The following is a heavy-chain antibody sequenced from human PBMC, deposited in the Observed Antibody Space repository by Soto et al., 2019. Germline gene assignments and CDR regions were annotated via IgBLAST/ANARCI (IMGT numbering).Heavy chain of an antibody. V-gene: IGHV3-7*01. CDR1: GFTFSSYW. J-gene: IGHJ4*02. CDR2: IKQDGSEK. D-gene: IGHD3-3*01. Sequence: GGSLRLSCAASGFTFSSYWMSWVRQAPGKGLEWVANIKQDGSEKYYVDSVKGRFTISRDNAKNSLYLQMNSLRAEDTAVYYCARGSDYYDFWSGYPPHDYWGQGTLVTVSS. CDR3: ARGSDYYDFWSGYPPHDY.